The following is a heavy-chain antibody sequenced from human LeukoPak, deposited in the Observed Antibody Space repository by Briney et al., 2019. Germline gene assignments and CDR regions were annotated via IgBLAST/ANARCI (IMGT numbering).Heavy chain of an antibody. CDR1: GYTFTGYY. D-gene: IGHD5/OR15-5a*01. Sequence: ASVKVSCKASGYTFTGYYMHWVRQAPGQGLEWMGWINPSSGGTNYAQKFQGRVTMTRDTSISTAYMELSRLRSDDTAVYYCAKGVSYYYYYYMDVWGKGTTVTVSS. V-gene: IGHV1-2*02. CDR3: AKGVSYYYYYYMDV. J-gene: IGHJ6*03. CDR2: INPSSGGT.